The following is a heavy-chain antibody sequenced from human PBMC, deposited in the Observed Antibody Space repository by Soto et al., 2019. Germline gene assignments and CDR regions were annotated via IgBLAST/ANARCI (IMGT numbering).Heavy chain of an antibody. D-gene: IGHD3-22*01. CDR1: GGSISSSSYY. CDR3: ARTGRDYYDSSGYPWSRRDI. CDR2: IYYSGST. J-gene: IGHJ3*02. Sequence: SETLSLTCTVSGGSISSSSYYWGWIRQPPGKGLEWIGSIYYSGSTYYNPSLKSRVTISVDTSKNQFSLKLSSVTAADTAVYYCARTGRDYYDSSGYPWSRRDIWAQGTMVTVS. V-gene: IGHV4-39*01.